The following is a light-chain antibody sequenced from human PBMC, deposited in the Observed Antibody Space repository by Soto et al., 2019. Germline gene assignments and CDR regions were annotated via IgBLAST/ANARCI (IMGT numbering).Light chain of an antibody. Sequence: QSVLTQPPSVSGAPGQRVTISCTGSSSNIGAGYDVHWYQQLPGTAPKLLIYGNNNRPSGVPDRFSGSKSGTSASLAITGLRAEDEADYYCQSYDSSLSGVVFGGGTKVTVL. V-gene: IGLV1-40*01. CDR2: GNN. CDR3: QSYDSSLSGVV. CDR1: SSNIGAGYD. J-gene: IGLJ2*01.